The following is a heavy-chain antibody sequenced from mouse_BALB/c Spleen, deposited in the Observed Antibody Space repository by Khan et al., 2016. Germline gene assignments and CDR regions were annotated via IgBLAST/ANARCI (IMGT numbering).Heavy chain of an antibody. CDR2: INTYTGEP. D-gene: IGHD2-1*01. CDR1: GYTFTNYG. V-gene: IGHV9-3-1*01. Sequence: VQLQESGPELKKPGETVKISCKTSGYTFTNYGMNWVKQAPGKGLKWMGWINTYTGEPAYADDFKGRFALSLETSARTAFLLINNLKNEDTATXFCARYGNYYAMDYWGQGTSVTVSS. CDR3: ARYGNYYAMDY. J-gene: IGHJ4*01.